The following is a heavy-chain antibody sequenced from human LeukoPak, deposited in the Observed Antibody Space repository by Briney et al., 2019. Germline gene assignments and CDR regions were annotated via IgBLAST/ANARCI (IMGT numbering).Heavy chain of an antibody. CDR2: INSDGSST. CDR1: GFTFSSYW. J-gene: IGHJ4*02. V-gene: IGHV3-74*01. D-gene: IGHD5-12*01. Sequence: GGSLRLSCAASGFTFSSYWMHWVRQAPGKGLVWVSRINSDGSSTSYADSVKGRFTISRDNAKNTLYLQMNSLRAEDTAVYYCARGPGYSGFAYFDYWGQGTLVTVSS. CDR3: ARGPGYSGFAYFDY.